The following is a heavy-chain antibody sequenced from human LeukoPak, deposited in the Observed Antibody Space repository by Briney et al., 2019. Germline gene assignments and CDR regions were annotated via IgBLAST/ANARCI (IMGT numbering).Heavy chain of an antibody. J-gene: IGHJ4*02. D-gene: IGHD2-2*01. Sequence: GGSLRLSCAASGFTVSSNYMSWVRQAPGKGLEWVSVIYSGGSTYYADSVKGRFTISRDNPKNTLYLQMNSLRAEDTAVYYCASAGRCSSTSCYAEFDYWGQGTLVTVSS. CDR3: ASAGRCSSTSCYAEFDY. CDR1: GFTVSSNY. V-gene: IGHV3-66*01. CDR2: IYSGGST.